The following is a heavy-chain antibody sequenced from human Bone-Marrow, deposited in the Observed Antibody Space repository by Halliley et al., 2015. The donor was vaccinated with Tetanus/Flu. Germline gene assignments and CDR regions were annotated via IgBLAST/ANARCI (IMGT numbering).Heavy chain of an antibody. CDR3: ARGLSSSWFHY. CDR2: IGKRSENI. D-gene: IGHD6-13*01. J-gene: IGHJ4*02. V-gene: IGHV3-48*02. Sequence: VSNIGKRSENIFYADAVRGRFTITRDNAKKSLYLQMDSLRDEDTAVYYCARGLSSSWFHYWGQGTLVAVSS.